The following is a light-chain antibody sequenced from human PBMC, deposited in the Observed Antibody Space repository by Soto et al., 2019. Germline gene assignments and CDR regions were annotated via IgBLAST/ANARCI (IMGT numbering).Light chain of an antibody. CDR3: QQYNSFPLT. CDR2: DAS. Sequence: EVVLTQSPATLSLSPGERATLSCRASQNLTRFLAWYQRKPGQAPRLLIYDASNRANGIPSRLSGSGSGTEFTLTISSPQPDDFATYYCQQYNSFPLTFGGGTKVDI. CDR1: QNLTRF. V-gene: IGKV3-11*01. J-gene: IGKJ4*01.